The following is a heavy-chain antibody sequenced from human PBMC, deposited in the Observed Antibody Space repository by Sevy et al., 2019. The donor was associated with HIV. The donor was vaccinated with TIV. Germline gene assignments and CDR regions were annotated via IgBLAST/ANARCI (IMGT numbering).Heavy chain of an antibody. Sequence: GGSLRLSCTSTGFTFGDYAMSWFRQAPGKGLEWVAFIRRNSYEPYGGTTEYAAPANGRFTISRHDYKSIVLLQMNSLKTEDTAVYYCTRALATVDTPESYFDYWGQGTLVTVSS. D-gene: IGHD4-17*01. V-gene: IGHV3-49*03. CDR2: IRRNSYEPYGGTT. J-gene: IGHJ4*02. CDR3: TRALATVDTPESYFDY. CDR1: GFTFGDYA.